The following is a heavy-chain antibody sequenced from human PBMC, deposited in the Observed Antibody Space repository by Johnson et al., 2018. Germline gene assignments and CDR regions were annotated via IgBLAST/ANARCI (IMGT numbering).Heavy chain of an antibody. CDR2: ISGSGGST. CDR1: GFTFSNYA. Sequence: EVQLVESGGGLVQPGGSLRLSCAASGFTFSNYAMNWVRQAPGKGLEWVSAISGSGGSTYYADSVKGRFTISRDKSKNTLYLQMNSLRAEDTAVYYCARSQSAYYGDYVGAEYFQHWGQGTLVTVSS. CDR3: ARSQSAYYGDYVGAEYFQH. V-gene: IGHV3-23*04. D-gene: IGHD4-17*01. J-gene: IGHJ1*01.